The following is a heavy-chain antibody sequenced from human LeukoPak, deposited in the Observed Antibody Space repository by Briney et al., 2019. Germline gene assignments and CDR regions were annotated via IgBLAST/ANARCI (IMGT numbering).Heavy chain of an antibody. CDR3: ARCGDYYYDSSGYYAAFDI. J-gene: IGHJ3*02. CDR2: ISAYNGNT. Sequence: GASLKVSCKASGYTFTSYGINWVRQAPGQGLEWMGWISAYNGNTIYAQKLQGRVAMATDTSTRTVYMELRSLRSDDTAVYYCARCGDYYYDSSGYYAAFDIWGQGTMVTVSS. CDR1: GYTFTSYG. D-gene: IGHD3-22*01. V-gene: IGHV1-18*01.